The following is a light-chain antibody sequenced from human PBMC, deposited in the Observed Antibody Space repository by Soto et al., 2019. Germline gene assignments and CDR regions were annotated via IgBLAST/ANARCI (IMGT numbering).Light chain of an antibody. CDR3: SSYTSSSTLRV. V-gene: IGLV2-14*01. Sequence: QSALTQPASVSGSPGQSITISCTGTSSGVGGYNYVSWYQQHPGKAPKLMIYDVSNRPSGVSNRFSGSKSGNTASRTVSGLQAEDEADYYCSSYTSSSTLRVFGGGTKLTVL. CDR1: SSGVGGYNY. J-gene: IGLJ2*01. CDR2: DVS.